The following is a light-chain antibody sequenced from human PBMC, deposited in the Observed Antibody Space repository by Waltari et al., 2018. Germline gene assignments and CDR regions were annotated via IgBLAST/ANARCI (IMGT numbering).Light chain of an antibody. V-gene: IGKV2-28*01. CDR2: LGS. Sequence: DSVMTQSPLSLPVTPGAPASISCRSSQSLLHSNGYNYLDWYLQKPGQSPQLLIYLGSNRASGVPDRFSGSGSGTDFTLKISRVDAEDVGLYYCMQALQSPFTFGPGTKVDIK. CDR1: QSLLHSNGYNY. CDR3: MQALQSPFT. J-gene: IGKJ3*01.